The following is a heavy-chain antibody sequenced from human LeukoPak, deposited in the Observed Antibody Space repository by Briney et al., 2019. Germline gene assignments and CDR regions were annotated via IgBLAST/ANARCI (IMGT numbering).Heavy chain of an antibody. CDR3: ARGFSSGWHYYYMDV. CDR2: IIPIFGTA. CDR1: GGTFSNYV. D-gene: IGHD6-19*01. J-gene: IGHJ6*03. V-gene: IGHV1-69*05. Sequence: SVKVSCKASGGTFSNYVIIWVRQAPGQGLEWMGRIIPIFGTADNVQKFQGRVTITTDESTSTAYMEVSSLRYEDTAVYYCARGFSSGWHYYYMDVWGKGTTVTVSS.